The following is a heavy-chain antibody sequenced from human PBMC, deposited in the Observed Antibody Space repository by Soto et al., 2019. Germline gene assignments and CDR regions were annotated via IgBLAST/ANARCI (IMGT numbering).Heavy chain of an antibody. D-gene: IGHD3-9*01. CDR1: GFSLSTSGVG. V-gene: IGHV2-5*02. CDR2: IYWDDDK. Sequence: SGPTLVNPTQTLTLTCTFSGFSLSTSGVGVGWIRQPPGKALEWLALIYWDDDKRYSPSLKSRLTITKDTSKNQVVLTMTNMDPVDTATYYCAQNLRADILTGYPTSLYFDYWGQGTLVTVSS. J-gene: IGHJ4*02. CDR3: AQNLRADILTGYPTSLYFDY.